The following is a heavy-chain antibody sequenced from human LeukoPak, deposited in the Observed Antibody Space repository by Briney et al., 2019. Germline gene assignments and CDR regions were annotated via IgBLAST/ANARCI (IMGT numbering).Heavy chain of an antibody. J-gene: IGHJ4*02. Sequence: GGSLRLSCAASGFNFSSYSMNWVRQAPGKGLEWVSSISSSSSFRYYADSVKGRFTISRDNAKNSLYLQMNSLRAEDTAVYYCAPESTGYFYWGQGTLVTVSS. D-gene: IGHD3-22*01. CDR2: ISSSSSFR. CDR1: GFNFSSYS. V-gene: IGHV3-21*01. CDR3: APESTGYFY.